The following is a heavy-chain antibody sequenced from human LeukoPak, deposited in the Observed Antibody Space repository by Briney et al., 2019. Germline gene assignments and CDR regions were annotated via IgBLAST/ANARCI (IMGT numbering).Heavy chain of an antibody. V-gene: IGHV1-69*13. D-gene: IGHD3-10*01. Sequence: ASVKVSCKASGGTFSSYAISWVRQAPGQGLEWMGGIIPIFGTANYAQKFQGRVTITADESTSTAYMELSSLRSEDTAVYYCARGSITMVRGGRGYWFDPWGQGTLVTVSS. CDR3: ARGSITMVRGGRGYWFDP. CDR1: GGTFSSYA. J-gene: IGHJ5*02. CDR2: IIPIFGTA.